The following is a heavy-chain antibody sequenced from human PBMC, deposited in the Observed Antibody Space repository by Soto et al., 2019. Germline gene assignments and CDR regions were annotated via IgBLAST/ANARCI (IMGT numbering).Heavy chain of an antibody. CDR2: INHSGST. D-gene: IGHD6-25*01. J-gene: IGHJ6*02. V-gene: IGHV4-34*01. CDR3: ARLDLPDSTGGMDV. Sequence: SETLSLTCAVYCGSFSVYYGRWILQPPGKGLEWIGEINHSGSTNYNPSLKSRVTISVDTSKNQFSLKLSSVTAADTAVYYCARLDLPDSTGGMDVWGQGTTVTVS. CDR1: CGSFSVYY.